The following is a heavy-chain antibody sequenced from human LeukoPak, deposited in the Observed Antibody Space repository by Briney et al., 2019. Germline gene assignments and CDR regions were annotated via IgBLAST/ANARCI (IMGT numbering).Heavy chain of an antibody. V-gene: IGHV3-7*01. CDR1: GFTFSSYW. CDR2: IKQDGSEK. J-gene: IGHJ4*02. CDR3: ARGGYSYGPHRDYFDY. D-gene: IGHD5-18*01. Sequence: GGSLRLSCAASGFTFSSYWMSWVRQAPGKGLEWVANIKQDGSEKYYVDSVKGRFTISRDNAKNSLYLRMNSLRAEDTAVYYCARGGYSYGPHRDYFDYWGQGTLVTVSS.